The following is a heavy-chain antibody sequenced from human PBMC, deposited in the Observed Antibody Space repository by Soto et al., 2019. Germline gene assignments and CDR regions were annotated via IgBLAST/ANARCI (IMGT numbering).Heavy chain of an antibody. V-gene: IGHV3-33*01. CDR2: IWYDGSNK. CDR3: ARDGIAVADYYFDY. CDR1: GFTFSSYG. J-gene: IGHJ4*02. D-gene: IGHD6-19*01. Sequence: PGGSLRLSCAASGFTFSSYGMHWVRQAPGKGLEWVAVIWYDGSNKYYADSVKGRFTISRDNSKNTLYLQMNSLRAEDTAVYYCARDGIAVADYYFDYWGQGTLVTVS.